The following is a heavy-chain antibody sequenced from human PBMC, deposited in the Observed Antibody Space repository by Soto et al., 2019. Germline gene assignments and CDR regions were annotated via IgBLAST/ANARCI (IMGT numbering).Heavy chain of an antibody. D-gene: IGHD6-19*01. V-gene: IGHV4-4*02. J-gene: IGHJ4*02. Sequence: QVQLQESGPGLVNPSGTLSLTCAVSGGSISSGSWWSWVRQSPGKGLQWIGEIYHTGTTNYNPSLKSRIAMSVHPAKHQCSLQVSSGTAADTAIYFGAREPGRALAVDWGEGALVTVSS. CDR3: AREPGRALAVD. CDR1: GGSISSGSW. CDR2: IYHTGTT.